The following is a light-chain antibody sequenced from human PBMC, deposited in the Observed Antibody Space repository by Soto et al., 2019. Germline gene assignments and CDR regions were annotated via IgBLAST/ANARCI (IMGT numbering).Light chain of an antibody. CDR1: QGISSY. J-gene: IGKJ3*01. CDR2: AAS. V-gene: IGKV1-8*01. Sequence: AIRMTQSPSSFSASTGDRVTITCRASQGISSYLAWYQQKPGKAPKLLIYAASTLQSGVPSRFSGSGSGTDFTLTISCLQSEDFATYYCQQYYSYPSFPCGPGTKVDIK. CDR3: QQYYSYPSFP.